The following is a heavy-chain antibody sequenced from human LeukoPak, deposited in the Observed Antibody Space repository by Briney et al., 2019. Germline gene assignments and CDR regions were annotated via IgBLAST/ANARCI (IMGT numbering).Heavy chain of an antibody. V-gene: IGHV3-30*01. CDR1: GFTFSSYA. CDR2: ISYDGSNK. CDR3: ARSPDADYYYYMDV. D-gene: IGHD1-14*01. Sequence: PGRSLRLSCAASGFTFSSYAMHWVRQAPGKGLEWVAVISYDGSNKYYADSVKGRFTISRDNSKNTLYLQMNSLRAEDTAVYYCARSPDADYYYYMDVWGKGTTVTVSS. J-gene: IGHJ6*03.